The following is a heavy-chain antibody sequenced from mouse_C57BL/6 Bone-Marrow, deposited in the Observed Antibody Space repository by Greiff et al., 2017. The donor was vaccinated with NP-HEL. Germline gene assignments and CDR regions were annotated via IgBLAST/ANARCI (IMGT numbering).Heavy chain of an antibody. J-gene: IGHJ1*03. Sequence: QVQLKQPGAELVKPGASVKLSCKASGYTFTSYWMQWVKQRPGQGLEWIGEIDPSDSYTNYNQKFKGKATLTVDTSSSTAYMQLSSLTSEDSAVYYCARDWYVDVWGTGTTVTVSS. CDR2: IDPSDSYT. CDR3: ARDWYVDV. V-gene: IGHV1-50*01. CDR1: GYTFTSYW.